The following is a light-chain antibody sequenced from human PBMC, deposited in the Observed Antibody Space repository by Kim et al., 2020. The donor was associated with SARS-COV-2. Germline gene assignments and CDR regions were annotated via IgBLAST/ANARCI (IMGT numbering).Light chain of an antibody. CDR3: QEWDSSTVV. CDR1: KWRDNY. Sequence: PTETTSITCYGDKWRDNYACWYQQGPGQSPVLDIYQDRKRPLGIRVRVSSSSTTTTATLTSSGTQDVDEADCYWQEWDSSTVVFGGGTQLTVL. CDR2: QDR. J-gene: IGLJ2*01. V-gene: IGLV3-1*01.